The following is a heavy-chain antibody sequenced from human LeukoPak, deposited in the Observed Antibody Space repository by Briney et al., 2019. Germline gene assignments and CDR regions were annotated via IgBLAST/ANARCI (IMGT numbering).Heavy chain of an antibody. D-gene: IGHD5-24*01. CDR2: ISWNSGSI. Sequence: PGGSLRLSCAASGFTFVDYAMHWVRQAPGKGVEWVSGISWNSGSIGYADSVKGRFTISRDNSRNTVYLQMNSLRAEDTAVYYCAKDDRWLQFCCWGQGTLVTVSA. CDR1: GFTFVDYA. V-gene: IGHV3-9*01. J-gene: IGHJ4*02. CDR3: AKDDRWLQFCC.